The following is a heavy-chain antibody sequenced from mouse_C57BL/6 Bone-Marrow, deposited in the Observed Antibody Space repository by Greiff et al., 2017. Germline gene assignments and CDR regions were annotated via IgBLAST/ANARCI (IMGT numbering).Heavy chain of an antibody. V-gene: IGHV1-85*01. Sequence: VKLVESGPELVKPGASVKLSCKASGYTFTSYDINWVKQRPGQGLEWIGGIYPRDGSTKYNEKFKGKATLPVDTSSSTAYMELHSLTSEDSAVYFCARLEFDGSSGDWYFDVWGTGTTVTVSS. CDR3: ARLEFDGSSGDWYFDV. J-gene: IGHJ1*03. CDR2: IYPRDGST. D-gene: IGHD1-1*01. CDR1: GYTFTSYD.